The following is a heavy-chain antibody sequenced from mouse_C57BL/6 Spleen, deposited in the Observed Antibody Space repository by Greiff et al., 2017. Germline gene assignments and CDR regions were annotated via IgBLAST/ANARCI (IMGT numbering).Heavy chain of an antibody. V-gene: IGHV3-6*01. J-gene: IGHJ1*03. CDR2: ISYDGSN. CDR1: GYSITSGYY. Sequence: DVQLQESGPGLVKPSQSLSLTCSVTGYSITSGYYWNWIRQFPGNKLEWMGYISYDGSNNSNPSLKNRITITRDTSMNQFFLKLDSVTTEDTATYYCARGGYYGSPYWYFDVWGTGTTLTVSS. D-gene: IGHD1-1*01. CDR3: ARGGYYGSPYWYFDV.